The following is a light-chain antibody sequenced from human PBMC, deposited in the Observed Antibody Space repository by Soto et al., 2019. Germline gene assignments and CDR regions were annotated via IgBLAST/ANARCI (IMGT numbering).Light chain of an antibody. CDR3: QQYNKWRPYT. CDR1: QSISSN. Sequence: EIVMTQSPATLSVSPGERATLSCRASQSISSNLAWYQRRPGQAPRLLIYGASARATGIPARFSGSGSGTEYPLTISSLQSEDFAVYYCQQYNKWRPYTFGQGTKVEIK. CDR2: GAS. V-gene: IGKV3-15*01. J-gene: IGKJ2*01.